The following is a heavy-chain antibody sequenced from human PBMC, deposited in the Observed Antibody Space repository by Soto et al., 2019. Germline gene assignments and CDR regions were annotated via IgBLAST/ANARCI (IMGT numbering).Heavy chain of an antibody. J-gene: IGHJ4*02. Sequence: EVQLLESGGGLVQPGGSLRLSCAASGFTFSSYAMSWVRQAPGKGLEWVSAISGSGGSTYYADSVKGRFTISRDNSKNTLYLQMNSLRAEDTAVYYCADMEVGATFGSYYFDYWGQGTLVTVSS. CDR2: ISGSGGST. D-gene: IGHD1-26*01. CDR3: ADMEVGATFGSYYFDY. CDR1: GFTFSSYA. V-gene: IGHV3-23*01.